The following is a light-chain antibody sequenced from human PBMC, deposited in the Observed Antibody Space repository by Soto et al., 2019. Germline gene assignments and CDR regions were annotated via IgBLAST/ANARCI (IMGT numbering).Light chain of an antibody. CDR2: GAS. CDR1: QSVSNNY. Sequence: EIVLTQSPGTLSLSPGERATLSCRASQSVSNNYLAWYQQRPGQAPRPLIYGASRRVTGIPDRFSGSGSGTDFTLTISRLEPEDVAVYHCHQYGSSRLTFGGGTKVEIK. J-gene: IGKJ4*01. V-gene: IGKV3-20*01. CDR3: HQYGSSRLT.